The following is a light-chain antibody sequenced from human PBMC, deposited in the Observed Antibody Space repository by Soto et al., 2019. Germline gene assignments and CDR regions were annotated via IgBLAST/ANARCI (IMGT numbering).Light chain of an antibody. V-gene: IGKV4-1*01. CDR1: QSVLYSSNNKNY. CDR2: WAS. CDR3: QQYYSIPHN. Sequence: DIVMTQSPDSLAVSLGERATINCKSSQSVLYSSNNKNYLAWYQQKPGQPPKLLIYWASTRESGVPDRFSGSGSGTDITLATSSLQAEDVAVYYCQQYYSIPHNFGGRTKVEIK. J-gene: IGKJ4*01.